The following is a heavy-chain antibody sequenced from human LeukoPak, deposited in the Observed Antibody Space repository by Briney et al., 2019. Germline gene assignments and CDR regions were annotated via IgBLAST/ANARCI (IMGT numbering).Heavy chain of an antibody. CDR3: ARGGFKGYGY. D-gene: IGHD5-12*01. V-gene: IGHV4-59*12. CDR2: IYYSGNT. Sequence: PSETLSLTCTVSGGSISSYYWSWIRQPPGKGLEWIGYIYYSGNTNYNPSLKSRVTISVDTSKNQFSLKLSSVTAADTAVYYCARGGFKGYGYWGQGTLVTVSS. CDR1: GGSISSYY. J-gene: IGHJ4*02.